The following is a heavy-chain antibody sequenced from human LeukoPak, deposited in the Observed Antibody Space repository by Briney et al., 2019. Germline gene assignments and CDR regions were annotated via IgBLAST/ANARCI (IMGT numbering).Heavy chain of an antibody. Sequence: PSETLSLTCAIYGGSFSGHCWSWIRQSPGKGLEWIAEIHYSGAPNYNPSLKSRVTISGDTSQNQVFLRVTSVTAADTALYYCARGILFDYYFDSWGQGTLVTVSS. CDR1: GGSFSGHC. D-gene: IGHD3-9*01. CDR2: IHYSGAP. J-gene: IGHJ4*02. CDR3: ARGILFDYYFDS. V-gene: IGHV4-34*01.